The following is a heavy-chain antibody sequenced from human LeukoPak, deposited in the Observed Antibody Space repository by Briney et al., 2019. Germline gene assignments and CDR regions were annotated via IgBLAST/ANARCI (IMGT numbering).Heavy chain of an antibody. Sequence: GGSLRLSCAASGFTVTSNHMNWVRQAPGKGLEWVSIIYTGGTTHYADSLKDRFTISRDDSKNTLYLQMNSLRTEDTAVDYCARDSSSYYFDYWGQGTLVTVSS. J-gene: IGHJ4*02. CDR3: ARDSSSYYFDY. CDR1: GFTVTSNH. V-gene: IGHV3-66*01. CDR2: IYTGGTT. D-gene: IGHD6-6*01.